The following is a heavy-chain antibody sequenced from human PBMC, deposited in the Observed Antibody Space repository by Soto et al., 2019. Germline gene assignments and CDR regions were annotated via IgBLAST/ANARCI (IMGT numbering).Heavy chain of an antibody. CDR2: IYHSGST. CDR3: ARDPHPKSYYGSGSIHYYYYGMDV. D-gene: IGHD3-10*01. J-gene: IGHJ6*02. CDR1: GGSFSGYY. V-gene: IGHV4-34*01. Sequence: SETLSLTCAVYGGSFSGYYWSWIRQPPGKGLEWIGSIYHSGSTYYNPSLKSRVTISVDTSKNQFSLKLGSVTAADTAVYYCARDPHPKSYYGSGSIHYYYYGMDVWGQGTTVTVSS.